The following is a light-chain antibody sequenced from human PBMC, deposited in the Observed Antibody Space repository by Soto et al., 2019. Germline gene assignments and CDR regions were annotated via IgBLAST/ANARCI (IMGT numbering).Light chain of an antibody. CDR3: QQYNSHYT. J-gene: IGKJ2*01. Sequence: IQMTQSPSTLSASVGDRVTITCRASQCVSGGLDWYQQKPGKAPKLVSYRVSNVEIGVPSRFSGRGAGTEFTLPITSLQPEDFATYYCQQYNSHYTFGQGTKVET. V-gene: IGKV1-5*03. CDR2: RVS. CDR1: QCVSGG.